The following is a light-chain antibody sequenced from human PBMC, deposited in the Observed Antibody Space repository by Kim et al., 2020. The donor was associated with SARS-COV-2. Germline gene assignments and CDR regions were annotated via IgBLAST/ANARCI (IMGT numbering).Light chain of an antibody. Sequence: SYELTQPPSLSVSPGQTARITCSGDTLPEKQTYWYQQKSGQAPLLVIYKDNERPSGIPGRFSGSSSGTTVTLTISGVQAEDDADYYCQSADGSVTNVFGAGTKVTVL. CDR3: QSADGSVTNV. J-gene: IGLJ1*01. CDR1: TLPEKQ. CDR2: KDN. V-gene: IGLV3-25*03.